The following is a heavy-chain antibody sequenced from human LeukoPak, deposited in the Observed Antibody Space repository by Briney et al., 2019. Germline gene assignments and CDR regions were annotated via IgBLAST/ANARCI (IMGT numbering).Heavy chain of an antibody. CDR3: ARDREYSYGYRYYFDY. CDR1: GFTFSSYA. CDR2: ISYDGSNK. Sequence: GGSLRLSCAASGFTFSSYAMHWVRQAPGKGLEGVAVISYDGSNKYYADPVKGRFTISRDNSKNTLYLQMNSLRAEDTAVYYCARDREYSYGYRYYFDYWGQGTLVTVSS. V-gene: IGHV3-30-3*01. D-gene: IGHD5-18*01. J-gene: IGHJ4*02.